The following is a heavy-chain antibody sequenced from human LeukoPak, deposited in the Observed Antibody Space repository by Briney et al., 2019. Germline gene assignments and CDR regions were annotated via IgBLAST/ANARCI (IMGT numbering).Heavy chain of an antibody. D-gene: IGHD6-19*01. J-gene: IGHJ6*03. V-gene: IGHV3-23*01. Sequence: PGGSLRLSCAVFGLTFSNYGMHWVRQAPGKGLEWVSGIRGSGGSTEYADSVKGRFTISRDNTKNTLFLQMNSLTVEDTAVYYCTRAGRLGYSSAWVASPRIYHYKDAWGKGTTVIVSS. CDR2: IRGSGGST. CDR3: TRAGRLGYSSAWVASPRIYHYKDA. CDR1: GLTFSNYG.